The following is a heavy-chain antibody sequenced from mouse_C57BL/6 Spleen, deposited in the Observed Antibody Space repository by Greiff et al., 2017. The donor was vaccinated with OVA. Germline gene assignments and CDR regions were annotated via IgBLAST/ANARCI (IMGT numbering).Heavy chain of an antibody. CDR1: GYSITSGYY. Sequence: EVQLVESGPGLVKPSQSLSLTCSVTGYSITSGYYWNWIRQFPGNKLEWMGYISYDGSNNYNPSLKNRISITRDTSKNQFFLKLNSVTTEDTATYYCARDWDYDWYFDVWGTGTTVTVSS. CDR3: ARDWDYDWYFDV. V-gene: IGHV3-6*01. CDR2: ISYDGSN. D-gene: IGHD2-4*01. J-gene: IGHJ1*03.